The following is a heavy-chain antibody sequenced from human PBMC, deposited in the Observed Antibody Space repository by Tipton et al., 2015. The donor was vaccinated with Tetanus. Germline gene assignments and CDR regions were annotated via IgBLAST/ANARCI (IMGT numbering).Heavy chain of an antibody. V-gene: IGHV4-39*07. CDR1: GGSVSSSTYY. Sequence: TLSLTCTVSGGSVSSSTYYWVWIRQSPGEGLEGIGEINHSGRTNYNPSFKSRVTMSVDTSRDQFSRKLKSVTAADTAVYYCARGRTLTDFWTDSGYYFDHWGQGPLVTVSS. D-gene: IGHD3/OR15-3a*01. CDR2: INHSGRT. J-gene: IGHJ4*02. CDR3: ARGRTLTDFWTDSGYYFDH.